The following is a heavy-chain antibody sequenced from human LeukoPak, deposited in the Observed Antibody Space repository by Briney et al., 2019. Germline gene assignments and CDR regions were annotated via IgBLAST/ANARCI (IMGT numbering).Heavy chain of an antibody. CDR2: ISGSGGST. CDR3: AKDRRLRYFEGWFDP. CDR1: GFTFISYA. V-gene: IGHV3-23*01. Sequence: PGGSLRLSCAASGFTFISYAMSWVRQAPGRGLEWVAAISGSGGSTYYADSVKGRFTISRDNSKNTLYLQRNSLRAEYTAVYYCAKDRRLRYFEGWFDPWGQGTLVTVSS. D-gene: IGHD3-9*01. J-gene: IGHJ5*02.